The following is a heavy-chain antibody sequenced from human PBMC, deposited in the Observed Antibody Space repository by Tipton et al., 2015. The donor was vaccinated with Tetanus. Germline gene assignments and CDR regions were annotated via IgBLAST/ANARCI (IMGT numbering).Heavy chain of an antibody. J-gene: IGHJ4*02. CDR2: IYYSGST. CDR3: ARQESIPGTPVDFDY. V-gene: IGHV4-39*01. Sequence: TLSLTCTVSGGSISSSSYYWGWIRQPPGKGLEWIGSIYYSGSTYYNPSLKSRVTISVDTSKNQFSLKLSSVTAADTAVYYCARQESIPGTPVDFDYWGQGTLVPVSS. D-gene: IGHD1-20*01. CDR1: GGSISSSSYY.